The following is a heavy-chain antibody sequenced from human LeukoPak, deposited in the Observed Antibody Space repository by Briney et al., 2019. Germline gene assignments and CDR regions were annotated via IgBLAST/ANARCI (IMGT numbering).Heavy chain of an antibody. J-gene: IGHJ6*03. V-gene: IGHV3-53*01. CDR3: ARVLAAIALRDYHYVDV. CDR1: GFSVSSNS. CDR2: IYSRYVT. Sequence: GGSLRLSCAASGFSVSSNSMSWVRQARGKGLECVSIIYSRYVTSYADSVKDQFTISRDSDKNPLFLQMDSLRSDDTGVDYCARVLAAIALRDYHYVDVWRKGTRVRVSS. D-gene: IGHD6-19*01.